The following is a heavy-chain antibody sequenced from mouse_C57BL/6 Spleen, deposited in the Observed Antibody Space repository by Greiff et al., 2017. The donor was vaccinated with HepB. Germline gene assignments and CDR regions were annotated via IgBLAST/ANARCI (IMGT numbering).Heavy chain of an antibody. Sequence: QVQLQQPGAELVRPGSSVKLSCKASGYTFTSYWMDWVKQRPGQGLEWIGNIYPSDSETHCNQKFKDKATLTVDKSSSTAYMQLSSLTSEDSAVYYCARAFYDYALFAYWGQGTLVTVSA. J-gene: IGHJ3*01. CDR3: ARAFYDYALFAY. D-gene: IGHD2-4*01. V-gene: IGHV1-61*01. CDR2: IYPSDSET. CDR1: GYTFTSYW.